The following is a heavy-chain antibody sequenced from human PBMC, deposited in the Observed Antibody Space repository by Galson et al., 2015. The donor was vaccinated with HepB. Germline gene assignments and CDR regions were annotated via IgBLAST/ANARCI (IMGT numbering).Heavy chain of an antibody. V-gene: IGHV3-11*03. J-gene: IGHJ6*02. CDR3: ARYPRGDCGGSDCYESRHGMDV. CDR2: ISTTSSYT. CDR1: GFPFSDFY. D-gene: IGHD2-21*02. Sequence: SLRLSCAASGFPFSDFYMTWIRQAPGKGLEWISYISTTSSYTRYAASVQGRFTISRDNAKSSLYFRMSGLRVEDTAIYYCARYPRGDCGGSDCYESRHGMDVWGQGTTVTVSS.